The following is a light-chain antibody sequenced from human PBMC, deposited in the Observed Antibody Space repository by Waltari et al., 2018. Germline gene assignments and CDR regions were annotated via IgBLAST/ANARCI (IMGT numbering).Light chain of an antibody. V-gene: IGKV3D-15*01. J-gene: IGKJ1*01. CDR1: QSAKTS. CDR2: RAS. CDR3: QQYNIWPWT. Sequence: EVVMTQSPATLSVSPGERVSLSCRASQSAKTSLAWYQQTPGQAPRLLIYRASTRAAGVPDRFSGSGSGTEFTLTISSLQYEDSAIYYCQQYNIWPWTFGPGTNVDIK.